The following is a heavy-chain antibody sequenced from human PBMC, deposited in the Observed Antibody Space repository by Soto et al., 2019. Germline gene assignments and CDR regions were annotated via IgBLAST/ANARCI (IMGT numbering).Heavy chain of an antibody. CDR3: AKDRTSGSYYYYGMDV. CDR1: GFTFSSYA. CDR2: ISGSGGST. Sequence: GGSLRLSCAASGFTFSSYAMSWVRQAPGKGLEWVSAISGSGGSTYYADSVKGRFTISRDNSKNTLYLKMNSLRAEDTALYYCAKDRTSGSYYYYGMDVWGQGTTVTVSS. V-gene: IGHV3-23*01. D-gene: IGHD1-26*01. J-gene: IGHJ6*02.